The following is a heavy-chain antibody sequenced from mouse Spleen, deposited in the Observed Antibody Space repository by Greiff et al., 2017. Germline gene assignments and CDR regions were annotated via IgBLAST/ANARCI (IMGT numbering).Heavy chain of an antibody. CDR2: ISSGGST. V-gene: IGHV5-6-5*01. Sequence: EVKLVESGGGLVKPGGSLKLSCAASGFTFSSYAMSWVRQTPEKRLEWVASISSGGSTYYPDSVKGRFTISRDNARNILYLQMSSLRSEDTAMYYCAASLLRLRNYFDYWGQGTTLTVSS. CDR1: GFTFSSYA. D-gene: IGHD1-2*01. CDR3: AASLLRLRNYFDY. J-gene: IGHJ2*01.